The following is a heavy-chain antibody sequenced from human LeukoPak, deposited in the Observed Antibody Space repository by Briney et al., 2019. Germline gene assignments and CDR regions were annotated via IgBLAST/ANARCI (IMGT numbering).Heavy chain of an antibody. Sequence: GGSLRLSCAPSGFTFSDYYMSWIRQAPGEGREWVSYISSSGSTIYYADSVKGRFTISRDNAKNSLYLQMNSLRAEDTAVYYCARARGGYDSSGYYQYYFDYWGQGTLVTVSS. J-gene: IGHJ4*02. CDR2: ISSSGSTI. D-gene: IGHD3-22*01. V-gene: IGHV3-11*01. CDR1: GFTFSDYY. CDR3: ARARGGYDSSGYYQYYFDY.